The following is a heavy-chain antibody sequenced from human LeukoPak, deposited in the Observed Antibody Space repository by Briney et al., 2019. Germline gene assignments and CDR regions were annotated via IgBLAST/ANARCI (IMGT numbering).Heavy chain of an antibody. Sequence: GGSLRLSCAASGFTFSSYCMNWVRQAPGKGLEWVSSISGTGSDTYYTDSLKGRFTVSRDNAKNSLYLQMNSLRAEDTAVYYCARDVYRIFDYWGLGTLVTVSS. J-gene: IGHJ4*02. V-gene: IGHV3-21*01. D-gene: IGHD1-14*01. CDR2: ISGTGSDT. CDR1: GFTFSSYC. CDR3: ARDVYRIFDY.